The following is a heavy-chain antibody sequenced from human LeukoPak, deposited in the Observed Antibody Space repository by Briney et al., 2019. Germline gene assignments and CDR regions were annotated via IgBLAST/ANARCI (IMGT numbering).Heavy chain of an antibody. V-gene: IGHV5-51*01. CDR3: ARGPYAYTSSATLGSYNWFDP. Sequence: HGESLKISCKGSGYSSPNYWIGWVGQMPGKGLEWMGIIYPGDSHTRYSPSFQDQVTISVDKSISTAYLQWSSLKASDTAMYYCARGPYAYTSSATLGSYNWFDPWGQGSLVTVSS. CDR2: IYPGDSHT. CDR1: GYSSPNYW. D-gene: IGHD2-2*02. J-gene: IGHJ5*02.